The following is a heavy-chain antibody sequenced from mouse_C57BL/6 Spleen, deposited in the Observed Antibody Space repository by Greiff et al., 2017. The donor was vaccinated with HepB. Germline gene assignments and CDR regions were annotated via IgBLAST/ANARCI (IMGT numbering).Heavy chain of an antibody. CDR2: IYPGDGDT. CDR1: GYAFSSSW. V-gene: IGHV1-82*01. Sequence: QVQLQQSGPELVKPGASVKISCKASGYAFSSSWMNWVKQRPGKGLEWIGRIYPGDGDTNYNGKFKGKATLTAEKSSSTAYLQLSSLTSEDSAVYFCARKDCNYEAMDYWGQGTSVTVSS. CDR3: ARKDCNYEAMDY. J-gene: IGHJ4*01. D-gene: IGHD2-1*01.